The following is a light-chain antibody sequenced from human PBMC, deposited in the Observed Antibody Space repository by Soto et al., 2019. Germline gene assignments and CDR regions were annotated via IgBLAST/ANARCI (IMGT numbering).Light chain of an antibody. CDR3: CSFAVSKAVL. V-gene: IGLV2-23*01. J-gene: IGLJ2*01. CDR2: EAT. Sequence: QSVLTQTASVSGSPGQSITISCTGTSSDVGNYNLVSWYQQHPGKAPKLIIYEATKRPSGVSHRFSGAKSGNTASLTISGLQAEDEADYYCCSFAVSKAVLFGGGTKLTVL. CDR1: SSDVGNYNL.